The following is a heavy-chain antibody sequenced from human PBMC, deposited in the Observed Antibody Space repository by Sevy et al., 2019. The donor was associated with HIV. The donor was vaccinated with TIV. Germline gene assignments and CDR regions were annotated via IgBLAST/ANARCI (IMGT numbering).Heavy chain of an antibody. CDR1: GFTFTSSA. D-gene: IGHD5-12*01. J-gene: IGHJ6*02. V-gene: IGHV1-58*01. CDR3: AADSGTSGYDAYYYYGMDV. CDR2: IVVGSGNT. Sequence: ASVKVSCKASGFTFTSSAVQWVRQARGQRLEWIGWIVVGSGNTNYAQNFQERVTITKDMSTSTAYMELSSLRSEDTAVYYCAADSGTSGYDAYYYYGMDVWGQGTTVTVSS.